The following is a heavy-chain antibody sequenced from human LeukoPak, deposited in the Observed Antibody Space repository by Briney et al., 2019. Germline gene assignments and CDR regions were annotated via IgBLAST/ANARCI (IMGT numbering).Heavy chain of an antibody. D-gene: IGHD4-23*01. Sequence: GGSLRLSCAASGFTFSTYTMNWVRQAPGKGLEWVSSISSSGRNIYYADSVNGRFTISRDNSKDTLYLQMNSLRAEDTAVYYCAKGDDYGANTRLPKYNWFDPWGQGTLVTVSS. CDR3: AKGDDYGANTRLPKYNWFDP. CDR1: GFTFSTYT. CDR2: ISSSGRNI. V-gene: IGHV3-21*01. J-gene: IGHJ5*02.